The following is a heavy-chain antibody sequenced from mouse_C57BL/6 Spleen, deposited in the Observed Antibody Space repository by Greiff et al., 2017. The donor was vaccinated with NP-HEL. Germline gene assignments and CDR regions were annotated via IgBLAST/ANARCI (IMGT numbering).Heavy chain of an antibody. D-gene: IGHD1-1*01. CDR2: IHPNSGST. CDR3: ARYYYGTPGDY. V-gene: IGHV1-64*01. CDR1: GYTFTSYW. Sequence: QVQLQQSGAELVKPGASVKLSCKASGYTFTSYWMHWVKQRPGQGLEWIGMIHPNSGSTNYNEKFKSKATLTVDKSSSTAYMQLSSLTSEDSAVYYCARYYYGTPGDYWGQGTSVTVSS. J-gene: IGHJ4*01.